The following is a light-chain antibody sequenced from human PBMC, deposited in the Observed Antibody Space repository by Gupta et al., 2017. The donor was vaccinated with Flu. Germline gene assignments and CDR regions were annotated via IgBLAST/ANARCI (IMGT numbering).Light chain of an antibody. CDR2: DDK. CDR3: QVCDSNSDHHVL. J-gene: IGLJ2*01. CDR1: NIGGKY. Sequence: YVLTQPPSVSVRAGQTASLHCEGNNIGGKYVHCYHQKVGQAPVLVVYDDKDRPSRLPQRFSGSNACNTATLTISGVEAGHEADDYCQVCDSNSDHHVLFGGGTKLTVL. V-gene: IGLV3-21*02.